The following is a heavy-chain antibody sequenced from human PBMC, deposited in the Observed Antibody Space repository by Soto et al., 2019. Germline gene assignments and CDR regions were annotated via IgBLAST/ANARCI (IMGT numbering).Heavy chain of an antibody. CDR2: ISAYNGNT. J-gene: IGHJ3*02. Sequence: GASVKVSCKASGYTFTSFGISWVPQAPGQGLEWMGWISAYNGNTNYAQKLQGRVTMTTDTSTSTAYMELRSLRSDDTAVYYCARDVGIRYFDWLLPRDAFDIWGQGTMVTVS. CDR1: GYTFTSFG. V-gene: IGHV1-18*01. D-gene: IGHD3-9*01. CDR3: ARDVGIRYFDWLLPRDAFDI.